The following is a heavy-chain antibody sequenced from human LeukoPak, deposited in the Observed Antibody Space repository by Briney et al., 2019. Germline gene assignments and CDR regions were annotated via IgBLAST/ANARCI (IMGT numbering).Heavy chain of an antibody. Sequence: SVKVSCKASGGTFSSYAISWVRQAPGQGLEWMGGIIPIFGTANYAQKFQGRVTITADESTSTACMELSSLRSEDTAVYYCARPHLAAAGTWMNWFDPWGQGTLVTVSS. CDR1: GGTFSSYA. D-gene: IGHD6-13*01. CDR2: IIPIFGTA. J-gene: IGHJ5*02. CDR3: ARPHLAAAGTWMNWFDP. V-gene: IGHV1-69*13.